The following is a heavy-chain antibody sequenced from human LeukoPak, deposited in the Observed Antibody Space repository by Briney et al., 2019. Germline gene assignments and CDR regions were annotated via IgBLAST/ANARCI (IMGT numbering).Heavy chain of an antibody. D-gene: IGHD2-2*01. Sequence: ASVKVSCKASGYTFTGYYMHWVRQAPGQGLEWMGWINPNSGGTNYAQKFQGRVTMTEDTSTDTAYMELSSLRSEDTAVYYCATGPPYQLLLRMDYWGQGTLVTVSS. J-gene: IGHJ4*02. CDR2: INPNSGGT. V-gene: IGHV1-2*02. CDR1: GYTFTGYY. CDR3: ATGPPYQLLLRMDY.